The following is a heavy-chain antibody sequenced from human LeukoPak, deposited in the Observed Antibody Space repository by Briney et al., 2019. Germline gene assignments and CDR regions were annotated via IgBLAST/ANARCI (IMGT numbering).Heavy chain of an antibody. CDR3: ANKAVAGRY. CDR1: GFTFSSYG. J-gene: IGHJ4*02. D-gene: IGHD6-19*01. Sequence: GGSLRLSCAASGFTFSSYGMSWVRQAPGKGLEWVSGISDSGGSTYYADSVKGRFTISRDNSKNTLYLLINSLRAEDTAVYYCANKAVAGRYWGQGTLVTVSS. CDR2: ISDSGGST. V-gene: IGHV3-23*01.